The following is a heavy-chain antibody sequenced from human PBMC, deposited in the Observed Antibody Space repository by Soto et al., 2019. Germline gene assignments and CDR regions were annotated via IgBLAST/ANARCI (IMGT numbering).Heavy chain of an antibody. CDR1: GGSISSYY. Sequence: SETLSLTCTVSGGSISSYYWSWIRQPPGKGLEWIGYIYYSGSTNYNPSLKSRVTISVDTSKNQFSLKLSSVTAADTAVYYCARDSGWYYYDSSGYYSYAFDMWGPVPMVT. J-gene: IGHJ3*02. CDR3: ARDSGWYYYDSSGYYSYAFDM. V-gene: IGHV4-59*01. CDR2: IYYSGST. D-gene: IGHD3-22*01.